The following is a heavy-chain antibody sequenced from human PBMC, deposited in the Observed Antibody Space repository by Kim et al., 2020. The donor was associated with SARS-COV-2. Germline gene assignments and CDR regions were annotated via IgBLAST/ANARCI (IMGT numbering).Heavy chain of an antibody. V-gene: IGHV1-18*01. Sequence: ASVKVSCKASGYTFTSYGISWVRQAPGQGLEWMGWISAYNGNTNYAQKLQGRVTMTTDTSTSTAYMELRSLRSDDTAVYYCALTVRGHYDILTGYYSSWRWFDPWGQGTLVTVSS. J-gene: IGHJ5*02. CDR2: ISAYNGNT. CDR3: ALTVRGHYDILTGYYSSWRWFDP. CDR1: GYTFTSYG. D-gene: IGHD3-9*01.